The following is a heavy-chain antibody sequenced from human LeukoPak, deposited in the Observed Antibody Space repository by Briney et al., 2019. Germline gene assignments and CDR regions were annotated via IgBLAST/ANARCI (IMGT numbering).Heavy chain of an antibody. CDR2: ISYDGSNK. CDR3: ARGLNTGSAFDI. Sequence: GRSLRLSCAASGFTFSSYAMHWVRQAPGKGLEWVAVISYDGSNKYYADSVKGRFTISRDNSKNTLYLQMNSLRAEDTAVYYCARGLNTGSAFDIWGQGTMVTVSS. D-gene: IGHD2/OR15-2a*01. J-gene: IGHJ3*02. CDR1: GFTFSSYA. V-gene: IGHV3-30*04.